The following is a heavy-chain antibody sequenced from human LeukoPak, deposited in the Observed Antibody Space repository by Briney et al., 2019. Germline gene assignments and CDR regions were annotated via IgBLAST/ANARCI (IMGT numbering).Heavy chain of an antibody. CDR2: INHSGST. Sequence: SGTLSLTCAVYGGSFSGYYWSWIRQPPGKGLEWIGEINHSGSTNYNPSLKSRVSISVDTSKNQFSLKLRSVTAADTAVYYCARRKQPLVRAFDYWGQGTLVTVSS. D-gene: IGHD6-13*01. CDR3: ARRKQPLVRAFDY. V-gene: IGHV4-34*01. CDR1: GGSFSGYY. J-gene: IGHJ4*02.